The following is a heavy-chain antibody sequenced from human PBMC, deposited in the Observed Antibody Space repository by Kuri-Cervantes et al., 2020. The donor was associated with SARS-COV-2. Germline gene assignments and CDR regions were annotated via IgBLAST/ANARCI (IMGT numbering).Heavy chain of an antibody. CDR2: INHSGST. J-gene: IGHJ4*02. CDR3: ARGPGNWGGFDY. V-gene: IGHV4-34*01. D-gene: IGHD7-27*01. CDR1: GGSFSGYY. Sequence: SQTLSLTCAVSGGSFSGYYWSWIRQPPGKGLEWIGEINHSGSTNYNPSLKSRVTISVDTSKNQFSLKLSSVTAADTAVYYCARGPGNWGGFDYLGQGTLVTVSS.